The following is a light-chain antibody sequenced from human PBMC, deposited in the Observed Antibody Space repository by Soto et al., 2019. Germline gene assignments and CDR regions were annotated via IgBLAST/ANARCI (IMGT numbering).Light chain of an antibody. CDR1: SSDIGGYNF. CDR3: SSYTTSTSII. J-gene: IGLJ2*01. V-gene: IGLV2-14*03. Sequence: QSALTQPASVSGSPGQSITISCTGTSSDIGGYNFVSWYQQFPGEAPKLVIYDVNIRPSGISYRFSGSKSGNTASLTISGLQAEDEADYYCSSYTTSTSIIFGGGTKLTVL. CDR2: DVN.